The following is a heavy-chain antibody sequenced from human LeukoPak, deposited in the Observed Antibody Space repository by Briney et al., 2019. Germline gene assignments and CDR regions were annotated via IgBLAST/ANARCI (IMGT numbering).Heavy chain of an antibody. CDR1: GHSISRSSYY. D-gene: IGHD3-3*01. V-gene: IGHV4-39*01. Sequence: PSETLSLTCTVSGHSISRSSYYWGWIRQPPGKGLEWIGSFFYSGSTYYSPSLKSRVTISVDTSKNQFSLMLTSVTVADTAVYFCGVAARVLADQNDAFDIWGRGTMVSVSS. CDR2: FFYSGST. CDR3: GVAARVLADQNDAFDI. J-gene: IGHJ3*02.